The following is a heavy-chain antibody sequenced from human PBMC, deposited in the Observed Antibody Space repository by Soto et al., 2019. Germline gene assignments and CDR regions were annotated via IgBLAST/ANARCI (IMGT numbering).Heavy chain of an antibody. V-gene: IGHV3-23*01. CDR2: ISGSGGST. CDR3: ASSDIVVVSAAAPYYCYMDV. Sequence: GGSLRLSCAASGFTFSSYAMSWVRQAPGKGLEWVSAISGSGGSTYYADSVKGRFTISRDNSKNTLYLQMNSLRAEDTAVYYCASSDIVVVSAAAPYYCYMDVWGKGTTVTVSS. D-gene: IGHD2-2*01. J-gene: IGHJ6*03. CDR1: GFTFSSYA.